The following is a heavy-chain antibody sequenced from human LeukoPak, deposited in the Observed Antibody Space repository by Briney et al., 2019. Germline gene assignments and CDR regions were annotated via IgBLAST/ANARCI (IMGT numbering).Heavy chain of an antibody. D-gene: IGHD2-2*01. V-gene: IGHV2-5*02. J-gene: IGHJ6*03. CDR1: GFSLTTYGVG. CDR2: IYWDDDK. CDR3: THSCSSLACCGASPQFYSYCYVDV. Sequence: SGPTLVNPTPTLTLTCTVSGFSLTTYGVGVGWIRQPPGKAPEWLALIYWDDDKRYSPSLKNRLTITKDTSKSEVVLTMTSMDPLDTATYYCTHSCSSLACCGASPQFYSYCYVDVWGRGTTVTVSS.